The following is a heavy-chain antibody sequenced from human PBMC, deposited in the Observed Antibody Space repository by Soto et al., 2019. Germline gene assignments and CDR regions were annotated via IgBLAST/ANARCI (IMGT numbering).Heavy chain of an antibody. Sequence: QLQLQESGPGLVKPSETLSLTCTVSGGSISSSSYYWGWIRQPPGKGLEWIGSIYYSGSTYYNPSLKSRVTISVDTSKNQFSLKLSSVTAADTAVYYCASPRYGDRLDYWGQGTLVTVSS. CDR1: GGSISSSSYY. CDR2: IYYSGST. D-gene: IGHD4-17*01. J-gene: IGHJ4*02. CDR3: ASPRYGDRLDY. V-gene: IGHV4-39*01.